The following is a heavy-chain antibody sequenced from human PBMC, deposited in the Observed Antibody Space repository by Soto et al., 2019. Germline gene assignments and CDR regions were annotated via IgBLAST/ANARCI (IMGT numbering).Heavy chain of an antibody. D-gene: IGHD2-15*01. CDR2: ISGSGGST. CDR3: AAGFCSGGSCYGGAFDI. Sequence: GGSLRLSCAASGFTFSSYAMSWVRQATGKGLEWVSAISGSGGSTYYADSVKGRFTITRDNSKNTLYLQMNSLRAEDTAVYYCAAGFCSGGSCYGGAFDIWGQGTMVTVSS. J-gene: IGHJ3*02. V-gene: IGHV3-23*01. CDR1: GFTFSSYA.